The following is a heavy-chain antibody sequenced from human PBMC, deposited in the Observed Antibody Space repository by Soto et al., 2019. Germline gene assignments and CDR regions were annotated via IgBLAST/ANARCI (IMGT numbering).Heavy chain of an antibody. D-gene: IGHD3-3*01. J-gene: IGHJ5*02. CDR3: ARDVGRGGLAICGVVTTSGVDWFEP. CDR2: INPNSGGT. Sequence: ASVKVSCKAAGYTFTGYYMHWVRQAPGQGLEWMGWINPNSGGTNYAQKFQGRVTMTRDTSISTAYMELSRLRSDDTAVYYCARDVGRGGLAICGVVTTSGVDWFEPSGQGTPVTVSS. V-gene: IGHV1-2*02. CDR1: GYTFTGYY.